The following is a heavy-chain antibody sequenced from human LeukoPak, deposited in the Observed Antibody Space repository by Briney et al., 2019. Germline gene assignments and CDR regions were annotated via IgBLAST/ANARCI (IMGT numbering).Heavy chain of an antibody. D-gene: IGHD2-2*01. CDR1: GGTFSSYA. CDR3: ARGNEENNGKYCPTTSCFGGSDP. CDR2: IIPIFGTA. V-gene: IGHV1-69*13. J-gene: IGHJ5*02. Sequence: AASVTVSCKASGGTFSSYAINWVRQAPGQGLEWMGGIIPIFGTANYAQKFQGRVTITADESTSTGYMELSSLRSEDTAVYYCARGNEENNGKYCPTTSCFGGSDPWGQGTLVTVSS.